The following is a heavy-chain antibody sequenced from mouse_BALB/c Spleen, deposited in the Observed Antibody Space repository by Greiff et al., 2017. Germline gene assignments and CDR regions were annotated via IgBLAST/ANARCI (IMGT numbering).Heavy chain of an antibody. Sequence: QVQLQQSGPELVRPGVSVKISCKGSSYTFTDYAMHWVKQSHAKSLEWIGVISTYYGNTNYNQKFKGKATMTVDKSSSTAYMELARLTSEDSAVYYCARGDDYDGGFYAMDYWGQGTSVTVSS. V-gene: IGHV1-67*01. CDR1: SYTFTDYA. CDR3: ARGDDYDGGFYAMDY. CDR2: ISTYYGNT. J-gene: IGHJ4*01. D-gene: IGHD2-4*01.